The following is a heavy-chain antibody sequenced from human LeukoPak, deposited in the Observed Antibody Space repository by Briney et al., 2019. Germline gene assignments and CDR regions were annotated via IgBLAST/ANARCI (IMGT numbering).Heavy chain of an antibody. CDR1: DDSISRDF. CDR2: IRYSGRT. CDR3: ARLPDVSGWPFDY. V-gene: IGHV4-59*01. J-gene: IGHJ4*02. Sequence: PSETQSLTCTASDDSISRDFWTWIRQPPGKGLEWIGYIRYSGRTEYSPSLKSRVTISIQTSKNQFSLKLTSVTAADTAIYYCARLPDVSGWPFDYWGQGILVTVSS. D-gene: IGHD6-19*01.